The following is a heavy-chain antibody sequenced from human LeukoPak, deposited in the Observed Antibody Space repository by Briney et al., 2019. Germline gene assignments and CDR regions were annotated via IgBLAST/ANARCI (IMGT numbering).Heavy chain of an antibody. V-gene: IGHV3-48*01. CDR2: ISRTATTI. D-gene: IGHD2/OR15-2a*01. J-gene: IGHJ4*02. Sequence: GGSLRLSCAASGFTFSFYNMNWVRQAPGKGLEWVAYISRTATTIYYADSVKGRFTISRDNAKNSLYLQMNSLRAEDTAVYYCARDYLRGRGKDGFDYWGQGTLVTVSS. CDR3: ARDYLRGRGKDGFDY. CDR1: GFTFSFYN.